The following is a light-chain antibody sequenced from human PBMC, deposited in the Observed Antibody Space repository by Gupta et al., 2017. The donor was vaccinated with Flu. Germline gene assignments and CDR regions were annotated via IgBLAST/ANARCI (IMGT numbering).Light chain of an antibody. CDR1: SGSVSSSYY. V-gene: IGLV8-61*01. CDR3: LLYMGRDSWV. J-gene: IGLJ3*02. CDR2: STN. Sequence: QTVVTQEPSFSVSPGGTVTLTCGLNSGSVSSSYYPSRYQQTPGQAPRTLIYSTNTRPSGVPDRFSGSILGNKAALTITGAQADDESDYYCLLYMGRDSWVFGGGTKLTVL.